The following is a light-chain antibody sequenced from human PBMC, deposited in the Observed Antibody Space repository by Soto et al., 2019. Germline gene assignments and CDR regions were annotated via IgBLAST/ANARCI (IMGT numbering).Light chain of an antibody. CDR2: GAS. CDR1: QSVSSSY. CDR3: QQYGSSPPRYT. Sequence: EIVLTRSPGTLSLSPGERATLSCRASQSVSSSYLAWYQQKPGQAPRLLIYGASSRATGIPDRFSGSGSGTDFTLTSSRLEPEDFAVYYCQQYGSSPPRYTFGQGTKLEIK. J-gene: IGKJ2*01. V-gene: IGKV3-20*01.